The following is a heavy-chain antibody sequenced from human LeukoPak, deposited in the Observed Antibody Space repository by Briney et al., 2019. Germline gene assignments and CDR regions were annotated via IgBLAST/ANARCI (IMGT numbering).Heavy chain of an antibody. D-gene: IGHD2-2*01. Sequence: GGSLRLSCTASGFTFGDYAVSWVRQAPGKGLEWVGFIRSKAYGGTIEYAASVKGRFTISRDDSKSIAYLQMNSLKTEDTAVYYCSRDGHCTSSSCFPQNYYFYGMDVWGHGTTVTVSS. CDR2: IRSKAYGGTI. V-gene: IGHV3-49*04. CDR3: SRDGHCTSSSCFPQNYYFYGMDV. J-gene: IGHJ6*02. CDR1: GFTFGDYA.